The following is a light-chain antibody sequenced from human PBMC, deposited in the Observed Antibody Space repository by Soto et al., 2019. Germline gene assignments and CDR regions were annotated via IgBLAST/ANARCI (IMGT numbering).Light chain of an antibody. V-gene: IGKV3-20*01. CDR3: QQYGSSPGFT. CDR1: QSVSSSY. Sequence: EIVLTQSPGTLSLSPGERATLSCRASQSVSSSYLAWYQQKPDQDPRLLIYGASSRATGIPDRFSGSGSGTDFALTISRREPEDFAVYYGQQYGSSPGFTFGPGTKVDIK. CDR2: GAS. J-gene: IGKJ3*01.